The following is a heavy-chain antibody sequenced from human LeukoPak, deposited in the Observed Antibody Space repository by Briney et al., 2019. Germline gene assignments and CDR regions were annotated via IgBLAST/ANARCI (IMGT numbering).Heavy chain of an antibody. CDR1: GFTFSSYS. J-gene: IGHJ4*02. CDR2: ISSSSSYI. CDR3: ATGPLMVTAIHDY. D-gene: IGHD2-21*02. V-gene: IGHV3-21*01. Sequence: GGSLRLSCAASGFTFSSYSMNWVRQAPGKGLEWVSSISSSSSYIYYADSVKGRFTISRDNAKNSLYLQMNSLRAEDTAVYYCATGPLMVTAIHDYWGQGTLVTVSS.